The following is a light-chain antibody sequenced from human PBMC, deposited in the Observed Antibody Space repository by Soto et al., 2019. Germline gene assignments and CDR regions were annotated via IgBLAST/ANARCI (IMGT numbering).Light chain of an antibody. CDR2: YDS. Sequence: SYELTQPPSVSVAPRKTARITCGGNNIGSKSVHWYQQKPGQAPVLVIYYDSDRPSGIPERISGSNSGNTATLTISRVEAGDEADYYCQVWDSNSDHVVFGGGTKLTVL. CDR3: QVWDSNSDHVV. J-gene: IGLJ2*01. CDR1: NIGSKS. V-gene: IGLV3-21*04.